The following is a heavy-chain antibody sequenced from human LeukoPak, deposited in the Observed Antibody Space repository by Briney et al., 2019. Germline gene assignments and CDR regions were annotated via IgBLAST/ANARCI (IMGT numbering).Heavy chain of an antibody. Sequence: SETLSLTCAVYGGSFSGYYWSWIRQPPGKGLEWIGEINHSGSTNYNPSLKSRVTISVDTSKNQFSLKLSSVTAADTAVYYCARDGWFGETVESRASHYYYYGMDVWGQGTTVTVSS. CDR2: INHSGST. V-gene: IGHV4-34*01. D-gene: IGHD3-10*01. CDR3: ARDGWFGETVESRASHYYYYGMDV. J-gene: IGHJ6*02. CDR1: GGSFSGYY.